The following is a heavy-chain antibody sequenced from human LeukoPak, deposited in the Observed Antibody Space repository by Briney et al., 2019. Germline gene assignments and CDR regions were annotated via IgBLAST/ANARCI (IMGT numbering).Heavy chain of an antibody. CDR1: GFTFSSYA. V-gene: IGHV3-23*01. CDR3: ARLYFGEPGIDY. Sequence: GGSLRLSCAASGFTFSSYAMSWVRQAPGKGLEWVSAISGSGGSTYYADSVKGRFTISRDNAKNSLYLQMNSLRAEDTAVYYCARLYFGEPGIDYWGQGTLVTVSS. CDR2: ISGSGGST. D-gene: IGHD3-10*01. J-gene: IGHJ4*02.